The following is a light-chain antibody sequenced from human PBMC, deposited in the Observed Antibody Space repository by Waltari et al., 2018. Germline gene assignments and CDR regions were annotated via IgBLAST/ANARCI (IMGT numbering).Light chain of an antibody. CDR1: QSISSY. Sequence: DIQMTQSPSSLSASVGARVTIPSRASQSISSYIKCYQQTPGKAPKLLIYAASSLQSGVPSRFSGRGYRTDFTLTSSSLQPEDFATSDCQQSYSTLIAFGQGTRLEIK. V-gene: IGKV1-39*01. CDR2: AAS. J-gene: IGKJ5*01. CDR3: QQSYSTLIA.